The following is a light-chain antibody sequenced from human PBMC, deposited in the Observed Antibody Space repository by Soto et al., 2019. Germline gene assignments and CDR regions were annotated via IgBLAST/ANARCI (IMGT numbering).Light chain of an antibody. V-gene: IGKV1-8*01. Sequence: AIRMTQSPSSFSASTGDRVTITCRASQGISSYLAWYQQNPGKAPKLLIYAASTLQSGVPSRFSGSGSGTDFTLTISCLQSEDFATYYCQQYYSYPRTFGQGTKVDIK. CDR2: AAS. CDR1: QGISSY. J-gene: IGKJ1*01. CDR3: QQYYSYPRT.